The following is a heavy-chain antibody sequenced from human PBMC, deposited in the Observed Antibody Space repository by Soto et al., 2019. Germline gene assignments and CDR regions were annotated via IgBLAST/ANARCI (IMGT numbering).Heavy chain of an antibody. CDR3: EVTTGY. CDR1: GYTFTDYD. Sequence: QVQVVQSRAEVKKPGASLKVSCKASGYTFTDYDINWVRQASGQGLEYMGWMSPESGNTGYAPQFQGRVTMTRNTSISTAYMELSSLRSEDTAVYYCEVTTGYWGQGTKVTVSS. CDR2: MSPESGNT. D-gene: IGHD2-21*02. V-gene: IGHV1-8*01. J-gene: IGHJ4*02.